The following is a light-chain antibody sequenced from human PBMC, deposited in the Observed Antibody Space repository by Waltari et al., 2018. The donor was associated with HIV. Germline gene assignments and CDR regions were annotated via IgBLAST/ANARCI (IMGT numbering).Light chain of an antibody. V-gene: IGLV1-47*01. Sequence: QPKMTQAPSASKTPGQRITMSCSGGRSNIGNNFISWYQQFPGLAPRLVIYRNDQTPTAVPGRFSGSKSGTSAFLAITGLRLEDEATYICASWDDTLGHWIFGGGTKLTVL. CDR1: RSNIGNNF. CDR2: RND. CDR3: ASWDDTLGHWI. J-gene: IGLJ3*02.